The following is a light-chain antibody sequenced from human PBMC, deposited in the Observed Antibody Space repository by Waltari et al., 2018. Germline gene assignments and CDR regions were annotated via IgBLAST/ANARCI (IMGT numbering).Light chain of an antibody. CDR2: AAS. CDR1: QSFDSNY. Sequence: EIVLTQSQGTLSLSPGERATLSCRASQSFDSNYFAWFQQRPGQVPRLLIYAASSRATDIPDRFSGSVSGTDFTLTISRLEPEDFAVYYCQQYAKAPDTFGQGTRLEIK. J-gene: IGKJ2*01. V-gene: IGKV3-20*01. CDR3: QQYAKAPDT.